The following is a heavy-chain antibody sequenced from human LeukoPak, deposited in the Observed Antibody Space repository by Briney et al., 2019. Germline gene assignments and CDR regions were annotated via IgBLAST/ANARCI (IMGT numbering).Heavy chain of an antibody. Sequence: SGTLSLTCAVSGGSITSVNLWAWVRQPPGKGLEWVGEMYLSGTTTCNPSLRGRATISLDRSKSQVSLRLNSVTAADTALYYCAGLVGRYSNGMYYYFDYWGQGILVTVSS. CDR3: AGLVGRYSNGMYYYFDY. CDR2: MYLSGTT. V-gene: IGHV4-4*02. D-gene: IGHD1-26*01. J-gene: IGHJ4*02. CDR1: GGSITSVNL.